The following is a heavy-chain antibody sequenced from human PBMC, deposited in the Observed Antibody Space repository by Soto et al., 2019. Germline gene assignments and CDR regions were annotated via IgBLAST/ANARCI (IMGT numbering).Heavy chain of an antibody. CDR1: GGSINNYS. CDR2: IYSSGTT. J-gene: IGHJ4*02. V-gene: IGHV4-59*08. CDR3: ARQRWFDY. Sequence: QVQLQESGPGLVKPSETLSLTCTVSGGSINNYSWSWIRQPPGKGLEWIGYIYSSGTTDYNPSLESRVTISLDMSRNQFSLKLNSVTAADTAVYYCARQRWFDYWGQGTLVTVPS.